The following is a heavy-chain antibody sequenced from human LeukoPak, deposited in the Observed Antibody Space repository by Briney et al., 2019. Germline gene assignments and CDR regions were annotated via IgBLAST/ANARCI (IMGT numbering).Heavy chain of an antibody. Sequence: PSETLSLTCAVYGESFSGYYWSWIRQPPGKGLEWIGEINHSGSTNYNPSLKSRVTISVDTSKNQFSLKLSSVTAADTAVYYCAEGGYNYDYYYMDVWGKGTTVTISS. CDR2: INHSGST. J-gene: IGHJ6*03. CDR3: AEGGYNYDYYYMDV. CDR1: GESFSGYY. V-gene: IGHV4-34*01. D-gene: IGHD5-24*01.